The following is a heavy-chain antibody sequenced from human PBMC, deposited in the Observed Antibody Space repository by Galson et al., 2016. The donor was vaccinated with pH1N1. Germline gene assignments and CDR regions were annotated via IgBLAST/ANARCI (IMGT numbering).Heavy chain of an antibody. CDR2: IDPSDGTT. CDR3: SRRYYFDY. Sequence: SVKVSCKASGYSVTRYYMNWVRQAPGQGLEWMGIIDPSDGTTTYSQKFQGRITMTRDTPTNSVYMELSSLTSDDTAVYYCSRRYYFDYSGLGTLITVSS. CDR1: GYSVTRYY. J-gene: IGHJ4*02. V-gene: IGHV1-46*01.